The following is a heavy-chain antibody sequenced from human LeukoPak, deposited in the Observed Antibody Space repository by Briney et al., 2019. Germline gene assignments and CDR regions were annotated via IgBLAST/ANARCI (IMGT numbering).Heavy chain of an antibody. J-gene: IGHJ4*02. V-gene: IGHV3-30-3*01. Sequence: PGGSLRLSCAASGFTFSSYAMHWVRQAPGKGLEWVAVISYDGSNKYYADSVKGRFTISRDNSKNTLYLQTNSLRAEDTAVYYCARAAGGYYDSSGSNLHWGQGTLVTVSS. CDR1: GFTFSSYA. CDR2: ISYDGSNK. D-gene: IGHD3-22*01. CDR3: ARAAGGYYDSSGSNLH.